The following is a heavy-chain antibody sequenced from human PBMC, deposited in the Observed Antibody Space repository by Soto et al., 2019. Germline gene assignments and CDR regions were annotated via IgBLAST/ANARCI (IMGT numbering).Heavy chain of an antibody. CDR2: IVVGSGNT. CDR1: GFTFTSSA. Sequence: SVKVSCKASGFTFTSSAVQWVRQARGQRXEWIGWIVVGSGNTNYAQKFQERVTITRDMSTSTAYMELSSLRSEDTAVYYCAALRVGYCSSTSCNNFDYWGQGTLVTVSS. CDR3: AALRVGYCSSTSCNNFDY. D-gene: IGHD2-2*02. V-gene: IGHV1-58*01. J-gene: IGHJ4*02.